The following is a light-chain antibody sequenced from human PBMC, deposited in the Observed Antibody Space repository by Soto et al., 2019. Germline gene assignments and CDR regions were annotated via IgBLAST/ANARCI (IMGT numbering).Light chain of an antibody. CDR3: QQYGSSGT. J-gene: IGKJ1*01. CDR2: GAS. V-gene: IGKV3-20*01. CDR1: QSVSNNY. Sequence: EIVFALSSSPLSLSPGERATPFCRASQSVSNNYLAWYQQKPGQAPRLLIDGASNRATGIPDRFSGSGSGTDFTLTISRLEPEDFAVYYCQQYGSSGTFGQGTKVDIK.